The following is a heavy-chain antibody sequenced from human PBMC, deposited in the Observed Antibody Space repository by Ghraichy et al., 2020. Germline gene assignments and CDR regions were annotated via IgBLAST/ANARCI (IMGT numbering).Heavy chain of an antibody. Sequence: GGSLRLSCAASGFTFSSYSMNWVRQAPGKGLEWVSSISSSSSYIYYADSVKGRFTISRDNAKNSLYLQMNSLRAEDTAVYYCAREMIVVVPAAMRDLYYYGMDVWGQGTTVTVSS. CDR3: AREMIVVVPAAMRDLYYYGMDV. D-gene: IGHD2-2*01. CDR2: ISSSSSYI. V-gene: IGHV3-21*01. J-gene: IGHJ6*02. CDR1: GFTFSSYS.